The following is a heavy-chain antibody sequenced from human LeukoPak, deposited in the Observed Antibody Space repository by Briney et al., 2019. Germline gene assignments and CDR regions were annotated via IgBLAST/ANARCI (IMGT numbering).Heavy chain of an antibody. CDR3: ARLGYSGWNIEN. Sequence: GGSLRLSCAASGFSFRDFWMTWVRQAPGKGLEWVANINQGGNLKYYVDSVKGRFTISRDDAESSLYVQMNNLKDEDTAVYYCARLGYSGWNIENWGQGTLVTVSS. V-gene: IGHV3-7*01. CDR1: GFSFRDFW. J-gene: IGHJ4*02. D-gene: IGHD1/OR15-1a*01. CDR2: INQGGNLK.